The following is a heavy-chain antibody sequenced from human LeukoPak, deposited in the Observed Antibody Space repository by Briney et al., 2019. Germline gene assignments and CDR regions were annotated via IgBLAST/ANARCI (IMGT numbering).Heavy chain of an antibody. Sequence: SETLSLTCTVSGGSVRSNSYYWAWIRQPPGKGLEWIGSIYFTGNTYYNPSLRSRVTISVDTSNSRLSLKQSSVTAAHTAVYYCARHVGLYFDTSGYYDNWGQGTLVTVSS. J-gene: IGHJ1*01. CDR1: GGSVRSNSYY. CDR2: IYFTGNT. V-gene: IGHV4-39*01. D-gene: IGHD3-22*01. CDR3: ARHVGLYFDTSGYYDN.